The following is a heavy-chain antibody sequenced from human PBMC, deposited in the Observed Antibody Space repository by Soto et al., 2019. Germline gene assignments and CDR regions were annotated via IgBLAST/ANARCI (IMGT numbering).Heavy chain of an antibody. CDR1: GYTFTSYG. D-gene: IGHD3-22*01. V-gene: IGHV1-18*04. Sequence: GASVKVSCKASGYTFTSYGISWVRQAPGQGLEWMGWISAYNGNTNYAQKLQGRVTMTTDTSTSTAYMELRSLRSDDTAVYYCARDPYDSSGSNWFDPWGQGTLVTVSS. CDR2: ISAYNGNT. CDR3: ARDPYDSSGSNWFDP. J-gene: IGHJ5*02.